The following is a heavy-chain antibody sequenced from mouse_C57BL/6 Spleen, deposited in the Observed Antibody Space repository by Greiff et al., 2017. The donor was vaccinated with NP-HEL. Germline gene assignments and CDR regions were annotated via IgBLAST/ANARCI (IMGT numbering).Heavy chain of an antibody. J-gene: IGHJ3*01. Sequence: QVQLQQPGAELVMPGASVKLSCKASGYTFTSYWMHWVKQRPGQGLEWIGEIDPSDSYTNYNQKFKGKSTLTVDKSSSTAYMQLSSLTSEDSAVYYCARREGSNYEGFAYWGQGTLVTVSA. CDR3: ARREGSNYEGFAY. V-gene: IGHV1-69*01. CDR1: GYTFTSYW. CDR2: IDPSDSYT. D-gene: IGHD2-5*01.